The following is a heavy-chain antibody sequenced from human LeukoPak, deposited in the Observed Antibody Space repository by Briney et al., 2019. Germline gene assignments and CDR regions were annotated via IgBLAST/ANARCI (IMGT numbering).Heavy chain of an antibody. D-gene: IGHD3-22*01. CDR3: AKSHPVTMIIMVISYFDF. J-gene: IGHJ4*02. CDR2: ISGSGGNT. V-gene: IGHV3-23*01. CDR1: GFTFTNYA. Sequence: GGSLRLSCAGSGFTFTNYAMSWVRQAPGKGLEWVSTISGSGGNTYYADSVQGRFTISRDDSKSTLYLQMNSLRAEDTAVYYCAKSHPVTMIIMVISYFDFWGQGTLVTVSS.